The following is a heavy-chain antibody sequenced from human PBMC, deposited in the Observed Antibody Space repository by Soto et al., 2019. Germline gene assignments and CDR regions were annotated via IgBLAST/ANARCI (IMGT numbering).Heavy chain of an antibody. Sequence: ASVKVSCKASGYTVTGYYMHWVRQAPGQGLEWMGWINPNSGGTNYAQKFQGWVTMTRDTSISTAYMELSRLRSDDTAVYYCARGGVPAAKYYFDYWGQGTLVTVSS. CDR2: INPNSGGT. CDR3: ARGGVPAAKYYFDY. D-gene: IGHD2-2*01. CDR1: GYTVTGYY. J-gene: IGHJ4*02. V-gene: IGHV1-2*04.